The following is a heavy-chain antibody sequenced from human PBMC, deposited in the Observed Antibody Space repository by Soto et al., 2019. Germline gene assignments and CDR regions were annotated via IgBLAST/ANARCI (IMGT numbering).Heavy chain of an antibody. CDR3: ARVRSNSYGMDV. J-gene: IGHJ6*02. D-gene: IGHD1-1*01. CDR1: GGTFSSYA. CDR2: IIPIFGTA. V-gene: IGHV1-69*13. Sequence: ASVKVSCKASGGTFSSYAISWVRQAPGQGLEWMGGIIPIFGTANYAQKFQGRVAITADGSTSTAYMELSSLRSEDTAVYYCARVRSNSYGMDVWGQGTTVTVSS.